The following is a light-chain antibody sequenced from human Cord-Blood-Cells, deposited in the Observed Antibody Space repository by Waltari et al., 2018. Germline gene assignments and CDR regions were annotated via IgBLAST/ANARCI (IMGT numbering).Light chain of an antibody. Sequence: DIQMTQSPSTLSASVGDRVTITCRASQSISSWLAWYQQKPGKAPKLLIYDSSSLESGVPSRFSGSGSGTEFSLNISSLQPDDFATYYRQQYNSYSPYTFGQGTKLEIK. CDR3: QQYNSYSPYT. V-gene: IGKV1-5*01. J-gene: IGKJ2*01. CDR1: QSISSW. CDR2: DSS.